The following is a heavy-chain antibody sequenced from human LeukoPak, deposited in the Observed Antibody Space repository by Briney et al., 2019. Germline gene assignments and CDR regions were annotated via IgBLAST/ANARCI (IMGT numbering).Heavy chain of an antibody. CDR1: GFTFRSYA. J-gene: IGHJ4*02. Sequence: AGGSLRLSCAASGFTFRSYAMIWVRQAPGKGLEWVSAISGSGGSTYYADSVKGRFTISRDNSKNTLYLQMNSLRAEDTAVYYCAKAESWYPYGSGSPPGYWGQGTLVTDSS. CDR3: AKAESWYPYGSGSPPGY. CDR2: ISGSGGST. D-gene: IGHD3-10*01. V-gene: IGHV3-23*01.